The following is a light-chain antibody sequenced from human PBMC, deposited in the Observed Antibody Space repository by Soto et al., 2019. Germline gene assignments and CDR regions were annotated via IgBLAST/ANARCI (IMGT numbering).Light chain of an antibody. J-gene: IGKJ1*01. CDR3: QEYLQWTPGM. CDR1: QSVSRT. CDR2: DTC. V-gene: IGKV3-15*01. Sequence: EIMVPQSMAPLSVSPGETSTRSCRVSQSVSRTLAWYQQKPGQAPRLIIYDTCTRAPGMSARFSGSGSGTEFTLTISTLQSEYFAVYYCQEYLQWTPGMFGQRTKA.